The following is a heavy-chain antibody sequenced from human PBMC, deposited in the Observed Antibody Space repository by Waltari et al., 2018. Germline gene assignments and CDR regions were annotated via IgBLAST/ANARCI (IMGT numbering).Heavy chain of an antibody. V-gene: IGHV3-48*01. D-gene: IGHD6-13*01. Sequence: EVQLVESGGGLVQPGGSLRLSCAASGFTFSSYSMNWVRQAPGKGLEWVSYISSSSSTIYYADSVKGRFTISRDNAKNSLYLQMNSLRAEDTAVYYCARDGSPPGIAAALPGDYGMDVWGQGTTVTVSS. J-gene: IGHJ6*02. CDR3: ARDGSPPGIAAALPGDYGMDV. CDR2: ISSSSSTI. CDR1: GFTFSSYS.